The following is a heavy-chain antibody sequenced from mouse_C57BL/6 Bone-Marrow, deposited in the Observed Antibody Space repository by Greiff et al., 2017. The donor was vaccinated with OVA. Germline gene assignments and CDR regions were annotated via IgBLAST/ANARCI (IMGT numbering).Heavy chain of an antibody. CDR2: IDPSDSET. CDR3: AVLRCWYVDV. V-gene: IGHV1-52*01. Sequence: VQLQQPGAELVRPGSSVKLSCKASGYTFTSYWMHWVKQRPIQGLEWIGNIDPSDSETHYNQKFKDKATLTVDKSSSTAYMQLSSLTSEDSAVYYCAVLRCWYVDVWGTGTTVTVSS. D-gene: IGHD1-1*01. J-gene: IGHJ1*03. CDR1: GYTFTSYW.